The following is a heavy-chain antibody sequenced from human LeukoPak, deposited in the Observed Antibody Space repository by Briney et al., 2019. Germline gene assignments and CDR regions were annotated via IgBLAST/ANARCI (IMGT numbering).Heavy chain of an antibody. CDR2: IYYSGST. V-gene: IGHV4-59*01. CDR1: GGSIRSYY. Sequence: SETLSLTCTVSGGSIRSYYWSWIRQPPGKGLEWIGYIYYSGSTNYNPSLKSRVTISVDTSKNQFSLKLSSVTAADTAVYYCARLNLVYFGLDYWGQGTPVTVSS. J-gene: IGHJ4*02. D-gene: IGHD2/OR15-2a*01. CDR3: ARLNLVYFGLDY.